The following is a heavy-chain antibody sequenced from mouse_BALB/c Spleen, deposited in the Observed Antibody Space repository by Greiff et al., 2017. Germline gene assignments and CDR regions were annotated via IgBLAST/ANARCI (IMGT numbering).Heavy chain of an antibody. J-gene: IGHJ4*01. D-gene: IGHD1-1*01. CDR3: ARGDYGYAMDY. CDR2: IWSGGST. V-gene: IGHV2-2*02. CDR1: GFSLTSYG. Sequence: VQLQQSGPGLVQPSQSLSITCTVSGFSLTSYGVHWVRQSPGKGLEWLGVIWSGGSTDYNSALISRLSISKDNSKSQVFFKMNSLQANDTAIYYCARGDYGYAMDYWGQGTSVTVSS.